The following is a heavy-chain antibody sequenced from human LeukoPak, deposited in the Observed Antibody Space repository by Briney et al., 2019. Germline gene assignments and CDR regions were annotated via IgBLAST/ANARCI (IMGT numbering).Heavy chain of an antibody. CDR3: ARGARHYYGSGSSLVDV. V-gene: IGHV1-8*01. D-gene: IGHD3-10*01. J-gene: IGHJ6*02. Sequence: GASVKVSCKASGYTFTSYDINWVRPATGQGLEWMGWMNPNSGNTGYAQKFQGRVTMTRNTSISTAYMELSSLRSEDTAVYYCARGARHYYGSGSSLVDVWGQGTTVTVSS. CDR2: MNPNSGNT. CDR1: GYTFTSYD.